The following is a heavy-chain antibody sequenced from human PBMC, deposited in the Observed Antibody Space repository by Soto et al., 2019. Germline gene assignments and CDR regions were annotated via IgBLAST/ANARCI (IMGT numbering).Heavy chain of an antibody. CDR1: GFTFSSYG. D-gene: IGHD6-19*01. J-gene: IGHJ4*02. CDR3: ARDDSGCLEY. CDR2: IWYDGSNK. V-gene: IGHV3-33*01. Sequence: QVQLVESGGGVVQPGRSLRLSCAASGFTFSSYGMQWVRQAPGKGLEWVAVIWYDGSNKYYADSVKGRFTISRDNSKNTLYLQMNSLRAEDTVVYYCARDDSGCLEYWGQGTLVTVAS.